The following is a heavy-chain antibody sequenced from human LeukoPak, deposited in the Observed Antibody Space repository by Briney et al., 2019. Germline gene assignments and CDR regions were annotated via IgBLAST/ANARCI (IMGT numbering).Heavy chain of an antibody. CDR3: ARAPGYYYYMDV. CDR2: IYTGGST. CDR1: GGSISSGSYY. J-gene: IGHJ6*03. Sequence: SQTLSLTCTVSGGSISSGSYYWSWIRQPAGKGLEWIGRIYTGGSTNYNPSLKSRVTISVDTSKNQFSLKLSSVTAADTAVYYCARAPGYYYYMDVWGKGTTVTVSS. V-gene: IGHV4-61*02.